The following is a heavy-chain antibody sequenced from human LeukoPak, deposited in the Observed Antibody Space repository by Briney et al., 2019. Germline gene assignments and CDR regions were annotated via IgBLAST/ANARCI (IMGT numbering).Heavy chain of an antibody. J-gene: IGHJ4*02. Sequence: QTGGSLRLSCAASGFTFSSYAMSWVRQAPGKGLEWVANIKQDGSEKYYVDSVKGRFTISRDNAKNSLYLQMNSLRAEDTAVYYCAREGRDGYNFYDYWGQGTLVTVSS. CDR1: GFTFSSYA. D-gene: IGHD5-24*01. CDR3: AREGRDGYNFYDY. CDR2: IKQDGSEK. V-gene: IGHV3-7*01.